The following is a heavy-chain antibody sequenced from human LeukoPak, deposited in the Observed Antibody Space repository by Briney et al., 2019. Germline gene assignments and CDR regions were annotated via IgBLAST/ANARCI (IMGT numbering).Heavy chain of an antibody. J-gene: IGHJ4*02. Sequence: PSQTLSLTCAVSGGSISRGGYSWSWIRQPPGKGLEWIGYIYHSGRTYYNPSLKSRVTISVDRSKNQFSLKLSSVTAADTAVYYCARCSSGYYGTLFDYWGQGTLVTVSS. V-gene: IGHV4-30-2*01. CDR3: ARCSSGYYGTLFDY. D-gene: IGHD3-22*01. CDR1: GGSISRGGYS. CDR2: IYHSGRT.